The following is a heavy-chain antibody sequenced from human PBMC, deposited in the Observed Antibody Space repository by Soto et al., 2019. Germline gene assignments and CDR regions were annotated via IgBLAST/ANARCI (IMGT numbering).Heavy chain of an antibody. Sequence: GGSLRLSCAASGFTFSSYAMSWVRQAPGKGLEWVSAISGSGGSTYYADSVKGRFTISRDNSKNTLYLQMNSLRAEDTAVYYCAKPLNPTPRVVGKRGYSYGLDYWGQGTLVTVSS. CDR3: AKPLNPTPRVVGKRGYSYGLDY. J-gene: IGHJ4*02. D-gene: IGHD5-18*01. CDR2: ISGSGGST. CDR1: GFTFSSYA. V-gene: IGHV3-23*01.